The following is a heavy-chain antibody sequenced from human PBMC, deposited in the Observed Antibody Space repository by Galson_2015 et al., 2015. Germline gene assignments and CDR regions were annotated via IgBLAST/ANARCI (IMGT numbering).Heavy chain of an antibody. V-gene: IGHV3-23*01. CDR2: ISGSGGNT. D-gene: IGHD2-21*02. Sequence: SLRLSCAASGFTFSSCAMIWVRQAPGKGLGWVSAISGSGGNTFYADSVKGRFTISRDNSKNTLHLQMNTLRAEDTAVYYCAKIVVVTESYYYGMDVWGQGTTVIVSS. CDR1: GFTFSSCA. CDR3: AKIVVVTESYYYGMDV. J-gene: IGHJ6*02.